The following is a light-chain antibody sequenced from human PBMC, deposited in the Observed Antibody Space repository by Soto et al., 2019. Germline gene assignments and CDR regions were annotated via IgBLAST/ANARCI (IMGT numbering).Light chain of an antibody. CDR2: EVS. Sequence: QYVLTQPTSVSGFPGKSVTISSTGTSSDIGSYDRVSWYQQPPGTAPSLLIYEVSNRPAGGPDRCSGSKSGNAASLAISGLQPDDDTDYYSTSFTTSKTYSFGTVSKVTVL. CDR3: TSFTTSKTYS. J-gene: IGLJ1*01. V-gene: IGLV2-18*02. CDR1: SSDIGSYDR.